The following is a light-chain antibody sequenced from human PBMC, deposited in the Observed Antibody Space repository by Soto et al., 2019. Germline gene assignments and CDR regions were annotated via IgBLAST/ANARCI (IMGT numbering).Light chain of an antibody. J-gene: IGKJ4*01. CDR1: QTVLYNFNNKNY. CDR2: WAS. V-gene: IGKV4-1*01. CDR3: QQYFSTPT. Sequence: DIVMTQSPDSLALSLGERATINCGSSQTVLYNFNNKNYLAWYQHRPGHPPRLLVYWASTREPGVPDRFSGSGSGTDFTLTINSLQAEDAAVYYCQQYFSTPTFGGGTKVEIK.